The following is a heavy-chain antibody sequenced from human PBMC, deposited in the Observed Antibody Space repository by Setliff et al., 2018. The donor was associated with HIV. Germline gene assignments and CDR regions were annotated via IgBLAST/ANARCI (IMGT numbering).Heavy chain of an antibody. J-gene: IGHJ3*02. CDR1: GGSFSGYY. CDR2: IYYTGTT. D-gene: IGHD4-17*01. Sequence: SETLSLTCAVYGGSFSGYYWSWIRQSPGKGLEWIGHIYYTGTTNYNPSFKSRVTISEVTSKRQSSLELTSVTAADTAVYYCARRENTVLGTGFDIWGQGTMVTVSS. CDR3: ARRENTVLGTGFDI. V-gene: IGHV4-59*08.